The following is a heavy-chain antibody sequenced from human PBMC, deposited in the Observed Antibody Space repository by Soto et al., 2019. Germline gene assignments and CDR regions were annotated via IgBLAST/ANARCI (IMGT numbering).Heavy chain of an antibody. D-gene: IGHD2-15*01. V-gene: IGHV1-18*01. CDR2: ISAYNGNT. Sequence: GASVKVSCKASGYTFTGYGISWVRQAPGQGLEWMGWISAYNGNTNYAQKLQGRVTMTTDTSTSTAYMELRSLRSDDTAVYYCARESCSGGSCYPTDDAFDIWGQGTMVTVSS. CDR1: GYTFTGYG. CDR3: ARESCSGGSCYPTDDAFDI. J-gene: IGHJ3*02.